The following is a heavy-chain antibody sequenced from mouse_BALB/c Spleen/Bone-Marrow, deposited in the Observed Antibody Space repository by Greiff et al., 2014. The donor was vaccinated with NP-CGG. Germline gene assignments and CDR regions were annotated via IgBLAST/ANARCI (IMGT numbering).Heavy chain of an antibody. Sequence: VKLQESGAELVKPGAPVKLSCKAPGYTFTDYWMNWVKQRPGRGLEWIGRIDPSDSETYYNQKFKDKATLTVDKSSTTAYIQLSNLSSEDSAVYYCARTAYWGQGTLVTVSA. J-gene: IGHJ3*01. CDR1: GYTFTDYW. V-gene: IGHV1-69*02. CDR3: ARTAY. CDR2: IDPSDSET.